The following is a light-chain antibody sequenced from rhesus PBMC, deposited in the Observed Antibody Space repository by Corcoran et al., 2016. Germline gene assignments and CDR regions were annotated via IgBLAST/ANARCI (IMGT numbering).Light chain of an antibody. J-gene: IGKJ4*01. CDR3: QHNYGTPLT. CDR2: KES. V-gene: IGKV1-74*01. Sequence: DIQMTQSPSSLSASVGDRVTITCRASENVKNHLNWYQQKPGKAPNLQIYKESTLQSGVPSRCSGSGSGTDYTFTISSLQSEDVATYYCQHNYGTPLTFGGGTKVEIK. CDR1: ENVKNH.